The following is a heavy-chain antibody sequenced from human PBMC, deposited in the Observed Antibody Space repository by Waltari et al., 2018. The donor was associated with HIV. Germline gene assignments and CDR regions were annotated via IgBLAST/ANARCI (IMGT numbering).Heavy chain of an antibody. CDR2: INREGSNT. Sequence: EVQLVESGGGLVQPGGSLRLSCAASGFTFSRYWMHWVRQAPGKGLVWVLRINREGSNTDYADSVSGRITISRDNAKNTLYLEMNSLRAEDTAVYYCARGLSLGDRYRIDYFHYWGQGALVTVSS. CDR3: ARGLSLGDRYRIDYFHY. J-gene: IGHJ4*02. D-gene: IGHD4-17*01. V-gene: IGHV3-74*01. CDR1: GFTFSRYW.